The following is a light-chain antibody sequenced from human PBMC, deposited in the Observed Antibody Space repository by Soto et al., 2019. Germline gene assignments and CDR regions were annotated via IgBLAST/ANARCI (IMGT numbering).Light chain of an antibody. CDR1: QGISSY. J-gene: IGKJ3*01. V-gene: IGKV1-9*01. CDR3: QQRNSYPLT. Sequence: DIQLTQSPSFLSASVGDRVTITCRASQGISSYLAWYQQKPGKAPKLLIYAASTLQSGVPSRFSGSGSGTEFTLTISSLQPEDFETYYCQQRNSYPLTFGPGTKVDIK. CDR2: AAS.